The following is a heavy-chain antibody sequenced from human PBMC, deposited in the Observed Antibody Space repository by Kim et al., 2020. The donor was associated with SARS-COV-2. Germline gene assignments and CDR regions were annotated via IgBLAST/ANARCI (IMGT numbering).Heavy chain of an antibody. D-gene: IGHD3-10*01. CDR2: INAGKGNT. Sequence: ASVKVSCKASGYTFSSVDLYWLRQAPGQRLEWMGRINAGKGNTEYSQKFQGRVTISRDTSASTAYMELSSLTSEDTAMYYCARRSSASGLYDYWGQGTLVTVSS. J-gene: IGHJ4*02. CDR1: GYTFSSVD. V-gene: IGHV1-3*01. CDR3: ARRSSASGLYDY.